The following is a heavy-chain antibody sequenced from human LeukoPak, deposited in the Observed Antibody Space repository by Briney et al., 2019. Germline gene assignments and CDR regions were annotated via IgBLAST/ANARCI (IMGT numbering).Heavy chain of an antibody. CDR1: GVSISSNSYY. J-gene: IGHJ4*02. V-gene: IGHV4-39*07. CDR3: ARVEYSSSSCLDY. CDR2: IYHSGST. D-gene: IGHD6-6*01. Sequence: SETLSLTCTVSGVSISSNSYYWGWIRQPPGKGLEWIGSIYHSGSTYYNPSLKSRVTISLDTSKNQFSLKLSSVTAADTAVYYCARVEYSSSSCLDYWGQGTLVIVSS.